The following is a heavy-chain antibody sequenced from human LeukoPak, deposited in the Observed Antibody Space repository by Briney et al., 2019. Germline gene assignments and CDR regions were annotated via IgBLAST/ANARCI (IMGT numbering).Heavy chain of an antibody. J-gene: IGHJ4*02. V-gene: IGHV3-48*03. CDR1: GFTFSSYE. CDR2: ISSSGSTI. Sequence: PGGSLRLSCAASGFTFSSYEMNWVRQAPGKGLEWVSYISSSGSTIYYADSVKGRFTISRDNAKNSLYLQMNSLRAEDTAVYYCATTRIQLWLPDYWGQGTLVTASS. CDR3: ATTRIQLWLPDY. D-gene: IGHD5-18*01.